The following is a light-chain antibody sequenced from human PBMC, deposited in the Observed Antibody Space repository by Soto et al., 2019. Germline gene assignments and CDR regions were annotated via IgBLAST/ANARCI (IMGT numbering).Light chain of an antibody. J-gene: IGLJ2*01. CDR2: EVS. V-gene: IGLV2-8*01. CDR1: SSDVGGYNF. Sequence: QPVLTQPPSASGSPGQSVTISCTGTSSDVGGYNFVSWYQQHPGKAPKLMIYEVSERPSGVPDRFSGSKSGNTASLPVSGLQAEDEADYYCSSYAGSNIVVFGGGTKLTVL. CDR3: SSYAGSNIVV.